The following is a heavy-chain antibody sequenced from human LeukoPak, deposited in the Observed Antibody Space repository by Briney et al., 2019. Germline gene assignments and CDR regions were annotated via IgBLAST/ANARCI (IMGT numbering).Heavy chain of an antibody. J-gene: IGHJ4*02. CDR1: GGSISSKY. V-gene: IGHV4-59*08. Sequence: SETLSLTCTVSGGSISSKYWSWIRQPPGKGLEWIGYVSNSETANYNPSLKSRVAISVDTSKNQVSRRLSSVTAADTAVYYCARRAGGEDLLPYYFDYWGQGTLVTVSS. CDR2: VSNSETA. D-gene: IGHD3-22*01. CDR3: ARRAGGEDLLPYYFDY.